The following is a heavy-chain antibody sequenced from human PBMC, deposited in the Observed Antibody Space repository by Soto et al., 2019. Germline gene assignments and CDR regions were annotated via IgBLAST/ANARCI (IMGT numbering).Heavy chain of an antibody. CDR3: AKPRLHGGATDPHYYYYYGMDV. CDR2: ISYDGSNK. CDR1: GFTFSSYG. D-gene: IGHD1-26*01. J-gene: IGHJ6*02. V-gene: IGHV3-30*18. Sequence: GGSLRLSCAASGFTFSSYGMHWVRQAPGKGLEWVAVISYDGSNKYYADSVKGRFTISRDNSKNTLYLQMNSLRAEDTAVYYCAKPRLHGGATDPHYYYYYGMDVWGQGTTVTVSS.